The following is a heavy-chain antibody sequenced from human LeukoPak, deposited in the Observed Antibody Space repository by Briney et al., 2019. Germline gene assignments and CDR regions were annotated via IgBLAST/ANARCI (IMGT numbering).Heavy chain of an antibody. V-gene: IGHV3-53*01. J-gene: IGHJ4*02. Sequence: GGSLRLSCAASGFTVSNNYMSWVRQAPGKGLEWVSVIYSGGSAYYADSVRGRFTISRDNSKNTLFLHMNSLRAEDTAVYYCARGGYSYGSDYWGQGTLVTVSS. CDR3: ARGGYSYGSDY. CDR2: IYSGGSA. D-gene: IGHD5-18*01. CDR1: GFTVSNNY.